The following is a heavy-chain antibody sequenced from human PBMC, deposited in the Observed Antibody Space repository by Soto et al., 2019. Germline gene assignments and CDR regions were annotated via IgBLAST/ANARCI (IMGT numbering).Heavy chain of an antibody. V-gene: IGHV4-59*01. J-gene: IGHJ4*02. CDR3: ARVPDY. D-gene: IGHD2-2*01. Sequence: SETLSLTCTVFGCSIRSYYWSWVRRPPGKGLEWIGYVYNSGSTTYSPSFKSRVTISADTSRNQFSLKLTSVTAADTAVYYCARVPDYWGQGILVT. CDR1: GCSIRSYY. CDR2: VYNSGST.